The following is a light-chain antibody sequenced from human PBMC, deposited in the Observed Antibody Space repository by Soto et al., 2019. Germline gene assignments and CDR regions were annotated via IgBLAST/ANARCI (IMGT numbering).Light chain of an antibody. J-gene: IGKJ2*01. CDR1: QSVSSY. V-gene: IGKV3-11*01. CDR3: QQRSNWPPNT. Sequence: EIVLTQSTATLSLSPGERATLSCRASQSVSSYLAWYQQKPGQAPMLLIYDASNRATGIPARFSGSGSGTDFTLTISSLEPEDFAVYYCQQRSNWPPNTFGQGTKLEIK. CDR2: DAS.